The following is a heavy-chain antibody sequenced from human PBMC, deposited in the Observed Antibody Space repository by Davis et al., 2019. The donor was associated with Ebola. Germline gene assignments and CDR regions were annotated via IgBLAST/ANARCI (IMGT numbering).Heavy chain of an antibody. Sequence: MPSETLSLTCTVSGGSISSYYWSWIRQPPGKGLEWIGYIYYSGSTNYNPSLKRRVTISVDTSKNQFSLKLSSVTAADTAVYYCARDIYGGNGPLDYWGQGTLVTVSS. V-gene: IGHV4-59*12. CDR1: GGSISSYY. D-gene: IGHD4-23*01. J-gene: IGHJ4*02. CDR3: ARDIYGGNGPLDY. CDR2: IYYSGST.